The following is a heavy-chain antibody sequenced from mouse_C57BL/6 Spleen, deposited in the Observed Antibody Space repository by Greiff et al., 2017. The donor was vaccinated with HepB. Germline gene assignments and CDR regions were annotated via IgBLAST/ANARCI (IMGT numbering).Heavy chain of an antibody. CDR1: GFNIKDDY. CDR2: IDPENGDT. D-gene: IGHD2-3*01. Sequence: EVKLQESGAELVRPGASVKLSCTASGFNIKDDYMHWVKQRPEQGLEWIGWIDPENGDTEYASKFQGKATITADTSSNTAYLQLSSLTSEDTAVYYCTFYDGYYAGYWGQGTTLTVSS. V-gene: IGHV14-4*01. CDR3: TFYDGYYAGY. J-gene: IGHJ2*01.